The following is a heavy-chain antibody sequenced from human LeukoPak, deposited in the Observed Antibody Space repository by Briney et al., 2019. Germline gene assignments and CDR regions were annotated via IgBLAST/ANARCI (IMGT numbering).Heavy chain of an antibody. V-gene: IGHV1-69*13. CDR1: GGTFISYA. D-gene: IGHD1-26*01. CDR3: ASGPGTPKGIDY. J-gene: IGHJ4*02. CDR2: IIPIFGTA. Sequence: SVKVSCKASGGTFISYAISWVRQAPGQGLEWMGGIIPIFGTANYAQKFQGRVTITADESTSTAYVELSSLRSEDTAVYYCASGPGTPKGIDYWGQGTLVTVSS.